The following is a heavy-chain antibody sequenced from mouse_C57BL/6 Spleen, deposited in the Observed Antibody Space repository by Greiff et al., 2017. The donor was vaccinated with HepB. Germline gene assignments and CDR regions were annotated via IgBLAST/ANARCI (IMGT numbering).Heavy chain of an antibody. Sequence: QVQLKESGAELAKPGASVKLSCKASGYTFTSYWMHWVKQRPGQGLEWIGYINPSSGYTKYNQMFKDKATLTADKSSSTAYMHLSSLTYEDSAVYSCAKEGNANANQYVNVWGAGTAVSCSS. D-gene: IGHD2-14*01. V-gene: IGHV1-7*01. J-gene: IGHJ1*01. CDR3: AKEGNANANQYVNV. CDR1: GYTFTSYW. CDR2: INPSSGYT.